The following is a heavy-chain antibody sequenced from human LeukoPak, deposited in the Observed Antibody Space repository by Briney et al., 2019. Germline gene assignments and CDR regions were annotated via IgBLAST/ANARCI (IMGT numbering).Heavy chain of an antibody. V-gene: IGHV3-11*04. J-gene: IGHJ4*02. CDR2: ISASGTDI. D-gene: IGHD2-2*01. CDR3: ARKDLGYCSSTSCSQWDYFDY. Sequence: PGGSLRLSCAASGFTVSSNYMSWIRQAPGKGQEWLSHISASGTDIYYAASVKGRFTSSRDNAKNSLYLQMDSLRAEDTAVYYCARKDLGYCSSTSCSQWDYFDYWGQGTLVTVSS. CDR1: GFTVSSNY.